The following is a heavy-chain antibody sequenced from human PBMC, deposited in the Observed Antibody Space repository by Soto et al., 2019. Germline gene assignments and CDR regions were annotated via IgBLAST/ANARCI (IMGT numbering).Heavy chain of an antibody. D-gene: IGHD6-13*01. V-gene: IGHV4-59*08. CDR2: IYYSGST. J-gene: IGHJ6*03. CDR3: ARAARDYYMDF. Sequence: SETLSLTCTVSGGSISSYYWSWIRQPPGKGLEWIGYIYYSGSTNYNPSLKSRVTISVDTSKNQFSLKLSSVTAADTAVYYGARAARDYYMDFWGQGTTVTVAS. CDR1: GGSISSYY.